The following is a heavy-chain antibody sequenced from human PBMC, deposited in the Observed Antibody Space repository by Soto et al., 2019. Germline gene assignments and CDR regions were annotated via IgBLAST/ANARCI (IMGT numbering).Heavy chain of an antibody. CDR1: GGSISSYY. CDR3: AREVEGGYGHYYFDH. D-gene: IGHD5-12*01. J-gene: IGHJ4*02. V-gene: IGHV4-59*12. Sequence: SETLSLTCTVSGGSISSYYWSWIRQPPGKGLEWIGYIYYSGSTNYNPSLKSRVTISVDTSKNQFSLKLSSVTAADTAVYYCAREVEGGYGHYYFDHWGQGTLVTVSS. CDR2: IYYSGST.